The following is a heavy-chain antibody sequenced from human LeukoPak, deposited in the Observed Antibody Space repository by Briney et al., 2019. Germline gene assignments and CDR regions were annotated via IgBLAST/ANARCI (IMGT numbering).Heavy chain of an antibody. Sequence: GGSLRLSCTPPGFIFSNYGMSWVRQAPGKGLERVSGLSGSGGRTYYADPVKGRFTISRDNSKNTLFLQMNSLRAEDTAIYYCAKDGYSSSRYALLNYFDYWGQGTLVTVSS. J-gene: IGHJ4*02. CDR1: GFIFSNYG. D-gene: IGHD6-13*01. V-gene: IGHV3-23*01. CDR3: AKDGYSSSRYALLNYFDY. CDR2: LSGSGGRT.